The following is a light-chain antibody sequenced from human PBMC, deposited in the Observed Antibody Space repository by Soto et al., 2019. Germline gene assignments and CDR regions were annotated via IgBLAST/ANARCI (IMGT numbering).Light chain of an antibody. V-gene: IGKV3-20*01. CDR3: QRYGSSPLIT. Sequence: EALLTQSPGTLSLSPGETATLSCRPSQSVSSSSLAWYQQRPGQAPRLLIYGTSSRATGIPDRFSGSGSGTDFTLTISRLEPEDFAVYFCQRYGSSPLITFGQGTRLEI. CDR1: QSVSSSS. CDR2: GTS. J-gene: IGKJ5*01.